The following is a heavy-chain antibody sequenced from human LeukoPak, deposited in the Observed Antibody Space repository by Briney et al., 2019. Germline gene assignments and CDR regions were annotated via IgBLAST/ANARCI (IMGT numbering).Heavy chain of an antibody. J-gene: IGHJ4*02. CDR1: GFTFSSYG. CDR3: AKDQPQGSSGWFLGGFDY. Sequence: GGSLRLSCAASGFTFSSYGMHWVRQAPGKGLEWVAFIRYDGSNKYYADSVKGRFTISRDNSENTLFPQMNSLRPEDTAVYYCAKDQPQGSSGWFLGGFDYWGQGTLVTVSS. D-gene: IGHD6-19*01. V-gene: IGHV3-30*02. CDR2: IRYDGSNK.